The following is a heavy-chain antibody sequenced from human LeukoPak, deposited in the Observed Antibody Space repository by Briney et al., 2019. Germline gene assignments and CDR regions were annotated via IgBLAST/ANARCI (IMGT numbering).Heavy chain of an antibody. CDR1: GFPFSINA. D-gene: IGHD3-16*01. Sequence: PGGSLRLSCAASGFPFSINAMSWVRQAPGKGLEWVSGISGTGGGTFYADSVKGRFSISRDDSINTLYLQMSSLRAEDTAVYYCAKKSVGLYPFDYWGQGTLVTVSS. CDR2: ISGTGGGT. V-gene: IGHV3-23*01. J-gene: IGHJ4*02. CDR3: AKKSVGLYPFDY.